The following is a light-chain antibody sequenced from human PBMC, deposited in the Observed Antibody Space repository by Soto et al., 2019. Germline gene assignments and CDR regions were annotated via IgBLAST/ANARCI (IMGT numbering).Light chain of an antibody. V-gene: IGKV3-20*01. CDR2: GSF. Sequence: EIVLTQSPGTLSLSPGERASLSCRASQNVASNYLAWYQQKPGQAPRLLIYGSFSRAPGSPDGFSGSGSGTEFTLTISSLQSEDFAVYYCQQYNNWPPITFGQGTRLEIK. CDR1: QNVASNY. J-gene: IGKJ5*01. CDR3: QQYNNWPPIT.